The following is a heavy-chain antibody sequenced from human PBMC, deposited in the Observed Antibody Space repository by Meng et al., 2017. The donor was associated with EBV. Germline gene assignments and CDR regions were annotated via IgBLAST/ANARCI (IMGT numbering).Heavy chain of an antibody. CDR2: INPNSGGT. CDR3: ARVGIAVAGTGDY. D-gene: IGHD6-19*01. J-gene: IGHJ4*02. Sequence: QVYLAHSGGGVQEPGVQVKVSCKSSGYTFTGYYMHWVRQAPGQGLEWMGRINPNSGGTNYAQKFQGRVTMTRDASISTAYMELSRLRSDDTAVYYCARVGIAVAGTGDYWGQGTLVTVSS. CDR1: GYTFTGYY. V-gene: IGHV1-2*06.